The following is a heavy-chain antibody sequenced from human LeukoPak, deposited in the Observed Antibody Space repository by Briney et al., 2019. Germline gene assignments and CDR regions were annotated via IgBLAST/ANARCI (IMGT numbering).Heavy chain of an antibody. V-gene: IGHV4-4*02. J-gene: IGHJ4*02. CDR2: IYHSGST. D-gene: IGHD5-18*01. Sequence: KSSETLSLTCAVSGGSISSSNWWSWVRQPPGKGLEWIGEIYHSGSTNYNPSLKSRVTISVDRSKNQFSLEVSSVTAADTAVYYCAGVDTVADDSYYIDFWGQGTLVTVSS. CDR1: GGSISSSNW. CDR3: AGVDTVADDSYYIDF.